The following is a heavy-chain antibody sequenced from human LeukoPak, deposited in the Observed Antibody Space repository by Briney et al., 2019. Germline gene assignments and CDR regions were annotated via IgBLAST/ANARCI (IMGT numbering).Heavy chain of an antibody. CDR3: AKYGGHPLPHYYLDY. CDR2: IIDDGHTT. D-gene: IGHD3-16*01. V-gene: IGHV3-23*01. Sequence: QAGGSLRLSCAASGFTFSNYAMSWVRQAPGKGLECVPLIIDDGHTTSYADSVKGRFTISRDNSKNTLFLQMNSLRAEDTAVYYCAKYGGHPLPHYYLDYWGQGTLVTVSS. CDR1: GFTFSNYA. J-gene: IGHJ4*02.